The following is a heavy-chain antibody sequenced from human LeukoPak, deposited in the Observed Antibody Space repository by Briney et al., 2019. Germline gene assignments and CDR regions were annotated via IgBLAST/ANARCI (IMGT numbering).Heavy chain of an antibody. Sequence: GGSLRLSCAASGFTFSSYSMNWVRQAPGKGLEWVSSISSSSSYIYYADSVKGRFTISRDISKNTLFLQMNSLRAEDTAVYYCASRILWGQGTMVTVSS. CDR1: GFTFSSYS. J-gene: IGHJ3*01. CDR2: ISSSSSYI. V-gene: IGHV3-21*01. D-gene: IGHD2-21*01. CDR3: ASRIL.